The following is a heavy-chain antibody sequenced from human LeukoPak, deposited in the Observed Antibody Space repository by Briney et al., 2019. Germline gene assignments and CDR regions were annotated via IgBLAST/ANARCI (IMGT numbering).Heavy chain of an antibody. V-gene: IGHV3-48*02. CDR2: IGSSSSTI. Sequence: GGSLRRSCAASGFTFRAYSMNWVRQAPGKGLEWVSYIGSSSSTIYYADSVKGRFTISRGNAKNSLYLQMNSLRDEDTAVYYCARGDGWFGELLNFDNWGQGTLVTVSS. D-gene: IGHD3-10*01. J-gene: IGHJ4*02. CDR3: ARGDGWFGELLNFDN. CDR1: GFTFRAYS.